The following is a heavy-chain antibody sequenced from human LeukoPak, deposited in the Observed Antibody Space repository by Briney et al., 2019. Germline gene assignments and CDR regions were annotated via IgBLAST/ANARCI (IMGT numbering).Heavy chain of an antibody. CDR2: ISRSSSPI. CDR1: GFSFSDYS. Sequence: HPGGSLRLSCAASGFSFSDYSMNWVRQAPGKGLEWVSYISRSSSPIYYADSVKGRFTISRDNAKRLLYLQMNSLRAEDTAIYYCARESRYTHDAEYWGQGTLVSVSS. J-gene: IGHJ4*02. CDR3: ARESRYTHDAEY. V-gene: IGHV3-48*04. D-gene: IGHD5-12*01.